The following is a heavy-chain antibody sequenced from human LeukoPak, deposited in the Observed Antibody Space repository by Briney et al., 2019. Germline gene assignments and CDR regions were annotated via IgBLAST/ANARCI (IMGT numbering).Heavy chain of an antibody. CDR2: IRYDGGNK. CDR3: FGITVTDVPY. CDR1: GLPFSHSG. Sequence: GGSLRLSCAASGLPFSHSGMHWVRQAPGKGLEWVAFIRYDGGNKYYADSVKGRFTISRDNSKNALYLQMNSLRGEDTAVYYCFGITVTDVPYWGQGTLVTVSS. D-gene: IGHD1-7*01. J-gene: IGHJ4*02. V-gene: IGHV3-30*02.